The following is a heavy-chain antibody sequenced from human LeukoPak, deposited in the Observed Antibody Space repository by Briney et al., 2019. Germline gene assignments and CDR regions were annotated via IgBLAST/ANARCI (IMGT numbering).Heavy chain of an antibody. CDR1: GGSISSYY. CDR2: IYYSGST. CDR3: AREGSTIFGVVTVGDY. D-gene: IGHD3-3*01. V-gene: IGHV4-59*12. Sequence: PSETLSLTCTVSGGSISSYYWSWIRQPPGKGLEWIGYIYYSGSTNYNPSLKSRVTISVDTSKNQFSLKLSSVTAADTAVYYCAREGSTIFGVVTVGDYWGQGTLVTVSS. J-gene: IGHJ4*02.